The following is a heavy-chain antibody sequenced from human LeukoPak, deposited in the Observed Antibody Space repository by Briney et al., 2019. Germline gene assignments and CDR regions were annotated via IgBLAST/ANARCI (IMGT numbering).Heavy chain of an antibody. CDR3: ARAAIVVVPADPDAFDI. V-gene: IGHV4-61*02. CDR1: GGSMSSGSYY. Sequence: SETLSLTCTVSGGSMSSGSYYWSWIRQPAGKGLEWIGRIYTSGSTNYNPSLKSRVTISVDTSKNQFSLKLSSVTAADTAVYYCARAAIVVVPADPDAFDIWGQGTMVTVSS. J-gene: IGHJ3*02. D-gene: IGHD2-2*01. CDR2: IYTSGST.